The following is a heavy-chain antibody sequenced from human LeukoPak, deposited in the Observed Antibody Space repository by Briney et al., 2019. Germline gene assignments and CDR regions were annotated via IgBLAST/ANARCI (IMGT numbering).Heavy chain of an antibody. V-gene: IGHV4-39*01. CDR2: IYYSGST. CDR1: GGSISSGSYY. CDR3: ARRESSGWSYFDY. Sequence: PSETLSLTCTVSGGSISSGSYYCGWIRQPPGKGLEWIGSIYYSGSTYYNPSLKSRVTISVDTSKNQFSLKVSSVTAADTAVYYCARRESSGWSYFDYWGQGTLVTVSS. J-gene: IGHJ4*02. D-gene: IGHD6-19*01.